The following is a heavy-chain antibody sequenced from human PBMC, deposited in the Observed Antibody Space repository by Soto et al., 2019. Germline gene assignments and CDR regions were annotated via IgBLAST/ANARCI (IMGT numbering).Heavy chain of an antibody. CDR1: GYTFTSYG. D-gene: IGHD6-13*01. CDR2: ISAYNGNT. Sequence: ASVKVSCKASGYTFTSYGISWVRQAPGQGLEWMGWISAYNGNTKYAQKLQGRVTMTTDTSTSTAYMELSSLRSEDTAVYYCARGARGPYSSSSYYYYGMDVWGQGTTVTVSS. J-gene: IGHJ6*02. V-gene: IGHV1-18*01. CDR3: ARGARGPYSSSSYYYYGMDV.